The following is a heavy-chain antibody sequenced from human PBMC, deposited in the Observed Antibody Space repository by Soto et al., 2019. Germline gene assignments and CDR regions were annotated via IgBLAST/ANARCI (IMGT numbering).Heavy chain of an antibody. CDR1: GFTFSSYS. Sequence: PGGSLRLSCAASGFTFSSYSMNWVRQAPGKGLEWVSSISSSSSYIYYADSVKGRFTISRDNAKNSLYLQMNSLRAEDTAVYYCARAVIAVAGAYYYYGMDVWGQGTTVTVSS. J-gene: IGHJ6*02. CDR2: ISSSSSYI. D-gene: IGHD6-19*01. CDR3: ARAVIAVAGAYYYYGMDV. V-gene: IGHV3-21*01.